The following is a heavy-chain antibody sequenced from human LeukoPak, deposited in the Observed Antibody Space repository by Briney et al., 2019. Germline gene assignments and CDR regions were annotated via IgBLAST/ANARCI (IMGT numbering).Heavy chain of an antibody. J-gene: IGHJ3*02. V-gene: IGHV3-30*18. D-gene: IGHD3-10*01. CDR1: GFTVSSNY. Sequence: GGSLRLSCAASGFTVSSNYMSWVRQAPGKGLEWVAVISYDGSNKYYADSVKGRFTISRDNSKNTLYLQMNSLRAEDTAVYYCAKASGRGAFDIWGQGTMVTVSS. CDR2: ISYDGSNK. CDR3: AKASGRGAFDI.